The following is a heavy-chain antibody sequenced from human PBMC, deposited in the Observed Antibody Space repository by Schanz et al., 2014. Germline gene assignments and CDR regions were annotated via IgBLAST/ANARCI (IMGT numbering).Heavy chain of an antibody. CDR3: ARPSDSSWYMDV. Sequence: VQLLESGGGLVQPGGSLKLSCSASGFTFRNYALSWVRQAPGKGLAWVSAISGSGGSTYYADSVKGRFTISRDNSNHTLYLQMNSLRAEDTAVYYCARPSDSSWYMDVWGKGTTVTVS. D-gene: IGHD2-21*02. J-gene: IGHJ6*03. CDR1: GFTFRNYA. V-gene: IGHV3-23*01. CDR2: ISGSGGST.